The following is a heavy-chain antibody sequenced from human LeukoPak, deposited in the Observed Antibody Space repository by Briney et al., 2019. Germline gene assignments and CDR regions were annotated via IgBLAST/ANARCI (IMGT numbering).Heavy chain of an antibody. V-gene: IGHV3-21*01. D-gene: IGHD1-26*01. CDR1: GFTFSSCA. CDR2: ISSSSSYI. CDR3: ARVSGSPAYYFDY. Sequence: GGSLRLSCAASGFTFSSCAMNWVRQAPGKGLDWVSSISSSSSYIYYADSVKGRFTISRDNAKNSLYLQMNSLRAEDTAVYYCARVSGSPAYYFDYWGQGTLVTVSS. J-gene: IGHJ4*02.